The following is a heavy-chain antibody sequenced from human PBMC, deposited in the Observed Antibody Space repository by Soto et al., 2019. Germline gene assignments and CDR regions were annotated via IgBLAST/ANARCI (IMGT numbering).Heavy chain of an antibody. J-gene: IGHJ3*02. V-gene: IGHV4-39*01. D-gene: IGHD3-3*01. CDR1: GGSTSSSSYY. Sequence: SETLSLTCTVSGGSTSSSSYYWGWIRQPPWKGLAWIGNTYYSGTTDYNPSLKSRVTVSTDTSRNQFSLTLSSVTAADTAVYYCVRFFGNAFDIWGPGTLVTV. CDR2: TYYSGTT. CDR3: VRFFGNAFDI.